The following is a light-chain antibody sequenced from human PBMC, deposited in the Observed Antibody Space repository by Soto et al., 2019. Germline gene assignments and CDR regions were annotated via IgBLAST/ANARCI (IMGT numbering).Light chain of an antibody. J-gene: IGLJ1*01. CDR3: ISYTGDSSPYV. Sequence: QSVLTQPASVSGSPGQSITISCTGTSSDVGGYNYVSWYQHHPGKAPKLMIFEVSNRPSGVSDRFSGSKSGNSASLTISGLQAEDEAHYYCISYTGDSSPYVFGTGTKLTVL. CDR1: SSDVGGYNY. CDR2: EVS. V-gene: IGLV2-14*01.